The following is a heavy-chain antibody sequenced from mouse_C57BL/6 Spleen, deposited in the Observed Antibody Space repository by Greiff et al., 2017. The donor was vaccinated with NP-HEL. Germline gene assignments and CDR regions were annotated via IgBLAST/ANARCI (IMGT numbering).Heavy chain of an antibody. CDR2: IDPSDSYT. Sequence: QVQLQQPGAELVMPGASVKLSCKASGYTFTSYWMHWVKQRPGQGLEWIGEIDPSDSYTNYNQKFKGKSTLTVDKSSSTAYMQLSSLTSEGSAVYYCARGLRRGFAYWGQGTLVTVSA. J-gene: IGHJ3*01. CDR3: ARGLRRGFAY. V-gene: IGHV1-69*01. CDR1: GYTFTSYW. D-gene: IGHD2-4*01.